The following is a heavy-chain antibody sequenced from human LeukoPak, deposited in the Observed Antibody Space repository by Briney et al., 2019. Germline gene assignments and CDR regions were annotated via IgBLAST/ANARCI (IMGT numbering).Heavy chain of an antibody. CDR3: AKMTTGWQFDY. J-gene: IGHJ4*02. CDR1: GFAFSSDA. D-gene: IGHD6-19*01. Sequence: GGSLRLSCAASGFAFSSDAMTWVRRAPGKGLEWVSTFSGGGSTKYYADSVKGRFTISRDNSNLYLQMNRLGADDTAVYYCAKMTTGWQFDYWGQGTLVTVSS. V-gene: IGHV3-23*01. CDR2: FSGGGSTK.